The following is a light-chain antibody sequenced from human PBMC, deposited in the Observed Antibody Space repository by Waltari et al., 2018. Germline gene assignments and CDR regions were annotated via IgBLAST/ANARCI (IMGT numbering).Light chain of an antibody. CDR3: QQYNNWPPLT. Sequence: EVVMTQYPATLSVSPGGGATLSCRASHGISTNLAWYQQKPGQPPRRLIYTASTRAAGVPARFSGSGSGTEFTLTISSLQSEDSAVYYCQQYNNWPPLTFGGGTKVEI. J-gene: IGKJ4*01. CDR2: TAS. CDR1: HGISTN. V-gene: IGKV3-15*01.